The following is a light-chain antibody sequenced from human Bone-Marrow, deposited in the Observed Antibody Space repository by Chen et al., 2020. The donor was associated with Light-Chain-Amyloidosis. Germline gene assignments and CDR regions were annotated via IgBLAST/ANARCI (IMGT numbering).Light chain of an antibody. CDR2: SND. Sequence: QSVLTQPPSASGTPVQRVTVSCSGSSSNIGSNTVNWYQQLPGTSPKLLIYSNDLRPSGVPDRFSGSKSGTSASLVVTGLQSDDEADYFCATWDDSLRGRLFGTGTKVTVL. CDR1: SSNIGSNT. V-gene: IGLV1-44*01. CDR3: ATWDDSLRGRL. J-gene: IGLJ1*01.